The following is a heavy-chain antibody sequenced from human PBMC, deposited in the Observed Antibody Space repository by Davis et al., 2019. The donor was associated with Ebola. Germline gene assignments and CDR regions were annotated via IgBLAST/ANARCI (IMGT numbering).Heavy chain of an antibody. CDR1: GFTFSRYW. Sequence: GESLKISCAASGFTFSRYWMHWVRQAPGKGLVWVSRINPDGSFTDYADSVKGRFTISRDNAKSTLYLQMNSLRAEDTAVFYCVRGGSATAYWGQGTPVTVSS. V-gene: IGHV3-74*01. J-gene: IGHJ1*01. D-gene: IGHD2-15*01. CDR2: INPDGSFT. CDR3: VRGGSATAY.